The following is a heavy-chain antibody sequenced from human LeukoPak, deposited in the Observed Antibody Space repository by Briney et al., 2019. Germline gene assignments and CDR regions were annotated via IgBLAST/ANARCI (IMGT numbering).Heavy chain of an antibody. J-gene: IGHJ4*02. CDR1: GFTFSSYA. CDR2: ISGSGVNT. D-gene: IGHD6-13*01. V-gene: IGHV3-23*01. CDR3: ASQYTSSRIFDD. Sequence: GGSLRLSCAVSGFTFSSYAMSWVRQAPGKGLEWVSGISGSGVNTYYADSVKGRFTVSRDNAKNSLYLQMNSLRAEDTAVYFCASQYTSSRIFDDWGQGTLVTVSS.